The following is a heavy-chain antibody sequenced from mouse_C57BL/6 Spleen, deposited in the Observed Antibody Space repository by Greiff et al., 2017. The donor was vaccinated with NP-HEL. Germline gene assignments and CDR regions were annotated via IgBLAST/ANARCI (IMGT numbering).Heavy chain of an antibody. D-gene: IGHD1-1*01. J-gene: IGHJ2*01. Sequence: QVHLQQPGPELVNPFASVNLSCKASGYTFTSYWMHWVKQRPGQGLEWIGNINPSNGGTNYNEKFKSKATLTVDKSSSTAYMQLSSLTSEDSAVYYCARSEYDYGSSTGYWGQGTTLTVSS. CDR3: ARSEYDYGSSTGY. V-gene: IGHV1-53*01. CDR1: GYTFTSYW. CDR2: INPSNGGT.